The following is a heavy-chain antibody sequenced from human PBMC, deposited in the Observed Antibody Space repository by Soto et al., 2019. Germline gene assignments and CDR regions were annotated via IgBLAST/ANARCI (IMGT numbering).Heavy chain of an antibody. J-gene: IGHJ6*02. Sequence: PETLSLTCTVSGGSISSYYWSWIRQPAGKGLEWIGRLYTSGSTNYNPSVKSRVTLSLDTSKNQLSLKLSSVTAAEPGGYYCVRAGEEGVGGSTIETYFLYGMDVWGQGTRVTVSS. V-gene: IGHV4-4*07. CDR2: LYTSGST. CDR3: VRAGEEGVGGSTIETYFLYGMDV. D-gene: IGHD2-15*01. CDR1: GGSISSYY.